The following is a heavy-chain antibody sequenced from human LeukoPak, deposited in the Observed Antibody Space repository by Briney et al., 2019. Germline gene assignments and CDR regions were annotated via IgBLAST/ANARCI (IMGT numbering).Heavy chain of an antibody. Sequence: ASVKVSCKASGYTFTSYGISWVRQAPGQGLEWMGWINTNTGNPTYAQGFTGRFVFSLDTSVSTAYLQISSLKAEDTAVYYCARRLSPGPIGNAFDIWGQGTMVTVSS. CDR2: INTNTGNP. CDR1: GYTFTSYG. J-gene: IGHJ3*02. V-gene: IGHV7-4-1*02. D-gene: IGHD1-14*01. CDR3: ARRLSPGPIGNAFDI.